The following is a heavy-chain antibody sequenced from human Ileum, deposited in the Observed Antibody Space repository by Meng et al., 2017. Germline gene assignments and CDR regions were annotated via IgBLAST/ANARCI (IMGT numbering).Heavy chain of an antibody. V-gene: IGHV4-34*01. CDR1: GGSFSGYY. J-gene: IGHJ4*02. D-gene: IGHD3-10*01. CDR3: ARGAWLVRGVIISSFDY. Sequence: QVQLQQWGAGLLKPSETLSLTCAFYGGSFSGYYWSWIRQPPEKGLEWIGEIHHSGSTNYNPSLKSRVTTSVDTSKNQFSLKLTSVTAADTAVYYCARGAWLVRGVIISSFDYWGQGALVTVSS. CDR2: IHHSGST.